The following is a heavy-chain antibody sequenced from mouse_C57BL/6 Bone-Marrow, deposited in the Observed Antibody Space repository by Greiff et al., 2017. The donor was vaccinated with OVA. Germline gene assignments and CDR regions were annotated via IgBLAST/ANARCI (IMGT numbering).Heavy chain of an antibody. Sequence: VQLQQPGAELVKPGASVKLSCKASGYTFTSYWMHWVKQRPGQGLEWIGMIHPNSGSTNYNEKFKSKATLTVDKSSSTAYMQLSSLTSEDSAVCYCASAYYSNPYSYWGQGTSVTVSS. CDR1: GYTFTSYW. CDR3: ASAYYSNPYSY. V-gene: IGHV1-64*01. J-gene: IGHJ4*01. D-gene: IGHD2-5*01. CDR2: IHPNSGST.